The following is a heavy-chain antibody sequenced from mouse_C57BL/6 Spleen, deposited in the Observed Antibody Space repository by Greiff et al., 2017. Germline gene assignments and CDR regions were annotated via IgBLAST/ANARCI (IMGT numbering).Heavy chain of an antibody. D-gene: IGHD2-5*01. V-gene: IGHV5-6*01. CDR1: GFTFSSYG. CDR2: ISSGGSYT. Sequence: EVMLVASGGDLVKPGGSLKLSCAASGFTFSSYGMSWVRQTPDKRLEWVATISSGGSYTYYPDSVKGRFTISRDNAKTTLYLQMSSLKSEDTAMYYCARQEAAYYSNYEYFDYWGQGTTLTVSS. CDR3: ARQEAAYYSNYEYFDY. J-gene: IGHJ2*01.